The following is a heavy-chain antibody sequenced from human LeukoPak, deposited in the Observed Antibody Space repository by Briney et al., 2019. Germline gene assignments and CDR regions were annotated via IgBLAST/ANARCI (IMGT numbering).Heavy chain of an antibody. CDR1: GGSISSSSYY. J-gene: IGHJ4*02. Sequence: PSETLSLTCTVSGGSISSSSYYWGWIRQPPGKGLEWIGSIYYSGSTYYNPSLKSRVTISVDTSKNQFSLKLRSVTAADTAVYYCARDPDFWSGYYNFDYWGQGTLVTGSS. V-gene: IGHV4-39*07. CDR2: IYYSGST. CDR3: ARDPDFWSGYYNFDY. D-gene: IGHD3-3*01.